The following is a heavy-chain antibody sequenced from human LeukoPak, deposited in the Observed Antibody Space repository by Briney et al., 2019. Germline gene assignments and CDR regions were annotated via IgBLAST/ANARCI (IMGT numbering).Heavy chain of an antibody. V-gene: IGHV4-34*01. J-gene: IGHJ4*02. Sequence: SETLSLTCTVSGDSFTSVTDYWAWIRQPPGKGLEWIGEINHSGSTNYNPSLKSRVTISVDTSKNQFSLKLSSVTAADTAVYYCARGYSSSWYYLDYWGQGILVTVSS. CDR2: INHSGST. CDR3: ARGYSSSWYYLDY. CDR1: GDSFTSVTDY. D-gene: IGHD6-13*01.